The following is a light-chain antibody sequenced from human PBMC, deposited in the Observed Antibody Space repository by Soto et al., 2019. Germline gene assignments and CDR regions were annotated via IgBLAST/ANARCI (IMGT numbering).Light chain of an antibody. J-gene: IGLJ1*01. CDR3: CSSAPESTYV. Sequence: QSALAQPASVSGSPGQSITISCTGTSSDVGAYNSVSWYQQHPHKAPQVIIYKGTQRPSGVSNRFSGSTSGNAASLTISGLQADDEADYFCCSSAPESTYVFGKGTKV. V-gene: IGLV2-23*01. CDR1: SSDVGAYNS. CDR2: KGT.